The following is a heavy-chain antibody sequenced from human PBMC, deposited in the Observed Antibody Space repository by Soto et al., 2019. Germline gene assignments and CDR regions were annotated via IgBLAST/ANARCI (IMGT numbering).Heavy chain of an antibody. CDR1: GFTFSNAW. CDR3: TTDRSQGNYYDSSGYYWFDP. J-gene: IGHJ5*02. CDR2: IKSKTDGGTT. V-gene: IGHV3-15*07. D-gene: IGHD3-22*01. Sequence: PGGSLRLSCAASGFTFSNAWMNWVRQAPGKGLEWVGRIKSKTDGGTTDYAAPVKGRFTISRDDSKNTLYLQMNSLKTEDTAVYYCTTDRSQGNYYDSSGYYWFDPWGQGTLVTVSS.